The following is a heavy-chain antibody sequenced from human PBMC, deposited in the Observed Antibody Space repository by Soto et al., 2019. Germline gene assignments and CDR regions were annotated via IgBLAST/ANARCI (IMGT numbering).Heavy chain of an antibody. CDR3: AKDLGGLSSGYDLAY. CDR2: ISGSGGST. V-gene: IGHV3-23*01. J-gene: IGHJ4*02. CDR1: GFTFSSYA. D-gene: IGHD5-12*01. Sequence: GGSLRLSCAASGFTFSSYAMSWVRQAPGKGLEWVSAISGSGGSTYYADSVKGRFTISRDNSKNTLYLQMNSLRAEDTAVYYCAKDLGGLSSGYDLAYWGQGTLVTVSS.